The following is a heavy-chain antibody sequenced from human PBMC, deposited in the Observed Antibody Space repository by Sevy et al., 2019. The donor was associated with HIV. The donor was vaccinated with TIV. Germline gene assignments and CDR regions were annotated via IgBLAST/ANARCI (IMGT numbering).Heavy chain of an antibody. Sequence: GGSLRLSCAASGFTFDSYWLHWVRQDPWKGLEWVSCVDIDGSRTEDADSVKGRFTISRDNAKNMLYLEMNSLRVEDTAEYYCARGTALGWFDPWGQGTQVTVSS. CDR3: ARGTALGWFDP. CDR1: GFTFDSYW. J-gene: IGHJ5*02. D-gene: IGHD5-18*01. CDR2: VDIDGSRT. V-gene: IGHV3-74*01.